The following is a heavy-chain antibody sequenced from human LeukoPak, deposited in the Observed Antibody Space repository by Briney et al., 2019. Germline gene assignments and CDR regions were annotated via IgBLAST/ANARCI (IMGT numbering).Heavy chain of an antibody. CDR3: ARERGVGYCSSTSCYLLDY. D-gene: IGHD2-2*01. CDR1: GGSISSYY. CDR2: IYTSGST. V-gene: IGHV4-4*07. J-gene: IGHJ4*02. Sequence: SETLSLTCTVSGGSISSYYWSWIRQPAGKGLEWIGRIYTSGSTNYNPSLKSRVTMSVDTSKNQFSLKLSSVTAADTAVYYCARERGVGYCSSTSCYLLDYWGQGTLVTVSS.